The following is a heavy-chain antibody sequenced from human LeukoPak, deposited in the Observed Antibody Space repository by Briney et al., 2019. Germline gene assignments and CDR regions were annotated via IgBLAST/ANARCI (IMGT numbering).Heavy chain of an antibody. CDR1: GYTFTGYY. D-gene: IGHD4-23*01. J-gene: IGHJ3*02. Sequence: ASVKVSCKASGYTFTGYYMHWVRQSPGQGLECMGWINPNSGNTNYAPKFQGRVTVTRDTSITTAYMELSRLRSDDTAVYYCARPTTVVTPGDGAFDIWGQGTMVTVSS. CDR2: INPNSGNT. CDR3: ARPTTVVTPGDGAFDI. V-gene: IGHV1-2*02.